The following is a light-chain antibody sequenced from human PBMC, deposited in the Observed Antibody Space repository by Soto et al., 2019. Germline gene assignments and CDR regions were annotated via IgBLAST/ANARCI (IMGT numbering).Light chain of an antibody. Sequence: QSALTQPASVSGSPGQSITISCTGTSSDVGGYKYVSWYQQHPGKAPKLMIHEVSNRPSGVSNRFSGSKSGNTASLTISGLEAEDEAAYYCSSYTGSSTYVVFGGGTKHTVL. CDR2: EVS. CDR3: SSYTGSSTYVV. J-gene: IGLJ3*02. CDR1: SSDVGGYKY. V-gene: IGLV2-14*01.